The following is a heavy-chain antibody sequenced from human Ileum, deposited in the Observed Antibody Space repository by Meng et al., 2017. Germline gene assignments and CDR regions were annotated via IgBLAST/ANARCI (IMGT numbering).Heavy chain of an antibody. D-gene: IGHD4-17*01. J-gene: IGHJ4*02. Sequence: GESLKISCAASGFTFSNYNMHWVRQVPGKGLEWVALISYDGDNIYYADSVKGRLTISRDNSESTLFLQMNSLTTEDTAVYYCAGDSYGCDYWGQGTLVTSSS. V-gene: IGHV3-30*03. CDR2: ISYDGDNI. CDR1: GFTFSNYN. CDR3: AGDSYGCDY.